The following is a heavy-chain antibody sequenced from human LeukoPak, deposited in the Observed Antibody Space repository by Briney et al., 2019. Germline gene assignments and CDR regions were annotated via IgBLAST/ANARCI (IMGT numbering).Heavy chain of an antibody. Sequence: GGSLRLSCAASGFTFSSYSMNWVHQAPGKGLEWVSSISSSSSYIYYADSVKGRFTISRDNAKNSLYLQMNSLRAEDTAVYYCASLAVAGKDYWGQGTLVTVSS. V-gene: IGHV3-21*01. CDR1: GFTFSSYS. CDR3: ASLAVAGKDY. J-gene: IGHJ4*02. D-gene: IGHD6-19*01. CDR2: ISSSSSYI.